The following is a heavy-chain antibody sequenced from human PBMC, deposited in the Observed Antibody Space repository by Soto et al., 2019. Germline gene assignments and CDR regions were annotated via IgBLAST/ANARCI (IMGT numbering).Heavy chain of an antibody. V-gene: IGHV4-34*01. D-gene: IGHD2-2*01. CDR2: INHSGST. CDR1: GGSFSGYY. Sequence: SETLSLTCAVYGGSFSGYYWSWIRQPPGKGLEWIGEINHSGSTNYNPSLKSRVTISVDTSKNQFSLKLSSVTAADTAVYYCARSAMLSSDLWGRGTLVTVSS. J-gene: IGHJ2*01. CDR3: ARSAMLSSDL.